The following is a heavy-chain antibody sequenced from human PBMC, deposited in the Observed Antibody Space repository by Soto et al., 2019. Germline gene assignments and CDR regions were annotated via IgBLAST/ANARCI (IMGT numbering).Heavy chain of an antibody. V-gene: IGHV1-46*03. Sequence: QVQLVQSGADVKKPGASVKVSCKASEYTFTNYFLHWVRQAPGQGLEWMGVINPRGGSASYAQKFQGRVTLTRDTSTSTVYMELSSLRSEDTAFYYCARALAVAAKGAFDYWGQGTLVTVSS. J-gene: IGHJ4*02. CDR1: EYTFTNYF. CDR2: INPRGGSA. D-gene: IGHD6-19*01. CDR3: ARALAVAAKGAFDY.